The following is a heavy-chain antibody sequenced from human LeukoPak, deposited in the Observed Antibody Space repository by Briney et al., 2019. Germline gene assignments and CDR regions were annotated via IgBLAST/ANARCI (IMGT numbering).Heavy chain of an antibody. Sequence: SQTLSLTCTVSGGSISNGSYYWSWIRQPAGKGLEWIGRIYTSGSTNYNPSLTSRVTVSVDTSKNQFSLKLSSVTAADTAVYYCARDGGSSSSTPFDYWGQGTLVTVSS. CDR3: ARDGGSSSSTPFDY. D-gene: IGHD6-6*01. CDR1: GGSISNGSYY. J-gene: IGHJ4*02. CDR2: IYTSGST. V-gene: IGHV4-61*02.